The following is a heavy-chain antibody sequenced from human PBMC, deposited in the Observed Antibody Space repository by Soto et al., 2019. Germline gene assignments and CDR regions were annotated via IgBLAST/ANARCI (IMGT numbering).Heavy chain of an antibody. Sequence: GGSLRLSCAASGFTFSNYGMHWVRQAPGKGLEWVAGINSDGSNKSYADSVKGRFTISRDNAKNTLYLQMNSLRAEDTAVYYCARGPFYGSSWGQGTLVTVSS. J-gene: IGHJ4*02. CDR1: GFTFSNYG. CDR3: ARGPFYGSS. V-gene: IGHV3-74*01. CDR2: INSDGSNK. D-gene: IGHD6-13*01.